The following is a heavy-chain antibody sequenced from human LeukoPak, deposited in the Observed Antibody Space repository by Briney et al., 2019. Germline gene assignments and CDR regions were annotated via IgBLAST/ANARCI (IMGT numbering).Heavy chain of an antibody. Sequence: ASVKVSCKASGYTFTSYDINWVRQATGQGLEWMGWMNPNSGNTGYAQKFQGRVTMTRNTSISTAYMELSSLRSEDTAVYYCARGFGYCSSTSCYSYYYCGMDVWGQGTTVTVSS. CDR1: GYTFTSYD. CDR3: ARGFGYCSSTSCYSYYYCGMDV. D-gene: IGHD2-2*02. V-gene: IGHV1-8*01. CDR2: MNPNSGNT. J-gene: IGHJ6*02.